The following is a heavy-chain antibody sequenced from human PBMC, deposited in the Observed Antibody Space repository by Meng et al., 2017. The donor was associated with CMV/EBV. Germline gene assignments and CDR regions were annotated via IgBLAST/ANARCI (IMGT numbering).Heavy chain of an antibody. CDR1: GFTFSSYA. D-gene: IGHD1-26*01. J-gene: IGHJ4*02. CDR3: ASGSYYFY. Sequence: GESLLISCAASGFTFSSYAMHWVSKAPGKGLEWVAVISYDGSNKYYADSVKGRFTISRDNSKNTLYLQMNSLRAEDTAVYYCASGSYYFYWGQGTLVTVSS. CDR2: ISYDGSNK. V-gene: IGHV3-30*04.